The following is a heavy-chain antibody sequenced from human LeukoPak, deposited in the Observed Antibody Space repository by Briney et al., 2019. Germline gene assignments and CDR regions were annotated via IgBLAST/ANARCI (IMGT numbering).Heavy chain of an antibody. CDR3: ARSRLGILYPYGYFDY. CDR2: ISGGGTPT. D-gene: IGHD2-8*01. V-gene: IGHV3-23*01. CDR1: GFTFSDYA. Sequence: GGSLRLSCVVSGFTFSDYAMSWVRQAPGKGLEWVSAISGGGTPTFYADSVKGRFITSRDNSKNTLYLQMNSLRVEDTAVYYCARSRLGILYPYGYFDYWGQGTLVTVSS. J-gene: IGHJ4*02.